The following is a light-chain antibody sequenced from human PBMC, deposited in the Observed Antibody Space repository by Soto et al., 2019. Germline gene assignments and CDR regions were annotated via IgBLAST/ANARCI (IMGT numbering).Light chain of an antibody. CDR2: AAS. V-gene: IGKV1-39*01. CDR3: QQSYSTWLT. Sequence: DIQMTQSPSSLSASVGDRVTITCRASQSISSYLNWYQQKPGKAPKLLIYAASRLQSGVPSRFSGSGSGTDFTLTISSLQPEDFATYSCQQSYSTWLTFGGGTKVEIK. J-gene: IGKJ4*01. CDR1: QSISSY.